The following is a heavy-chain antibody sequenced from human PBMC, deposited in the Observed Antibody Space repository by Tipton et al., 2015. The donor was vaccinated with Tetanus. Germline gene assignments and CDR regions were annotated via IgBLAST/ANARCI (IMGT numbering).Heavy chain of an antibody. Sequence: TLSLTCSVSGGSISSGGYYWNWIRQPAGKGLEGLAYISPRGRSNSNYSRKSRITLLQDTSKNQFPLKLTSVTAAGTAVYSCARRGSIWYWYFDLWGRGNLVTVSS. D-gene: IGHD6-13*01. CDR2: ISPRGRS. CDR1: GGSISSGGYY. V-gene: IGHV4-61*08. J-gene: IGHJ2*01. CDR3: ARRGSIWYWYFDL.